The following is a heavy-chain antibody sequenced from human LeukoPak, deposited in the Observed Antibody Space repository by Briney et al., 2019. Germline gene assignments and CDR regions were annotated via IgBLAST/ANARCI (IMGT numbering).Heavy chain of an antibody. CDR1: GFTFSSYE. CDR3: AWVYCSDGSCLSLDY. D-gene: IGHD2-15*01. V-gene: IGHV3-48*03. J-gene: IGHJ4*02. Sequence: PGGSLRLSCAASGFTFSSYEMNWVRQAPGKGLEWVSYISSSGSTIYYADSVKGRFTISRDNAKNSLYLQMNSLRAEDTAVYYSAWVYCSDGSCLSLDYWGQGTLVTVSS. CDR2: ISSSGSTI.